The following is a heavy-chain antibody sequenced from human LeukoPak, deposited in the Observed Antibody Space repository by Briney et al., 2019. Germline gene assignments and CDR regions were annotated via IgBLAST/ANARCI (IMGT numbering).Heavy chain of an antibody. J-gene: IGHJ6*03. CDR1: DGFISSNNW. D-gene: IGHD4-17*01. CDR2: LYYSGST. V-gene: IGHV4-4*02. CDR3: ARGYGDYVSSRYFSYYMDV. Sequence: PSGTLSLACAVSDGFISSNNWWSWVRQPPGKGLEWIGDLYYSGSTNYNPSLRRGPIITVDTYKDQFSLKLSSVTAADEAVYYCARGYGDYVSSRYFSYYMDVWGKGTTVTVSS.